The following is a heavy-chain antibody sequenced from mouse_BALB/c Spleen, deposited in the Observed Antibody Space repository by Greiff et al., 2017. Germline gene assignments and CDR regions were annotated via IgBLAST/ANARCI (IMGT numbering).Heavy chain of an antibody. Sequence: VKLQQSGAELARPGASVKLSCKASGYTFTDYYINWVKQRTGQGLEWIGEIYPGSGNTYYNEKFKGKATLTAYKSSSTAYMQLSSLTSEDSAVYFCARSSSGYDWFAYWGQGTLVTVSA. J-gene: IGHJ3*01. V-gene: IGHV1-77*01. CDR2: IYPGSGNT. CDR1: GYTFTDYY. D-gene: IGHD3-1*01. CDR3: ARSSSGYDWFAY.